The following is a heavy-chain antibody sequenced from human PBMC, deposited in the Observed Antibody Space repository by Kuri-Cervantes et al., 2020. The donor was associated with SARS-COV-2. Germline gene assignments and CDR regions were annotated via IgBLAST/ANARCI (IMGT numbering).Heavy chain of an antibody. CDR3: ARGLGERMNQLLYGQNCFDP. CDR2: INPDSGGT. CDR1: GYTFTGHY. D-gene: IGHD2-2*02. V-gene: IGHV1-2*02. J-gene: IGHJ5*02. Sequence: ASVKVSCKASGYTFTGHYIHWVQQAPGQGLEWMGWINPDSGGTNFAQRFQGRVTMTRDTSISTAYLELARLTSDDTAVYYCARGLGERMNQLLYGQNCFDPWGQGTQVTVSS.